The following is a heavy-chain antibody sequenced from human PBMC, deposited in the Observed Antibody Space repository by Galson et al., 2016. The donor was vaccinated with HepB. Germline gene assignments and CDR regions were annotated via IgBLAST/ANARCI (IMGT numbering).Heavy chain of an antibody. Sequence: SLRLSCAASGFTFSSYAMTWVRQAPGKGLEWVSDISSSGDSTYYADSVKGRFTISRDNSKNTLNLQMNILRAEDTALYYCARGRGSNWRDAFDIWGQGTMVTVSS. J-gene: IGHJ3*02. CDR2: ISSSGDST. V-gene: IGHV3-23*01. CDR1: GFTFSSYA. CDR3: ARGRGSNWRDAFDI. D-gene: IGHD6-13*01.